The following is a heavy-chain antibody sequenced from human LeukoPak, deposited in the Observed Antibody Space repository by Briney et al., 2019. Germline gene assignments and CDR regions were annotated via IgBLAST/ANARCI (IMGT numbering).Heavy chain of an antibody. CDR2: INPNSGGT. D-gene: IGHD3-10*01. V-gene: IGHV1-2*02. Sequence: ASVKVSCKASGYTFTGYYMHWVRQAPGQGLEWMGWINPNSGGTNYAQKFQGRVTMTRDTSISKVYMELSGLRSDDTAVYYCARVLAYGSGNSNDYWGQGTLVTVSS. J-gene: IGHJ4*02. CDR3: ARVLAYGSGNSNDY. CDR1: GYTFTGYY.